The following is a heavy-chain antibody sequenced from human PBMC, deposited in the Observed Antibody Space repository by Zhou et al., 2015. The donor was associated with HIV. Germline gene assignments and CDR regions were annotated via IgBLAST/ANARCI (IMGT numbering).Heavy chain of an antibody. V-gene: IGHV3-21*01. J-gene: IGHJ1*01. CDR3: ARDYSSSHAEYFQH. CDR2: ISSSSSYI. D-gene: IGHD6-6*01. CDR1: GFTFSSYA. Sequence: EVQLVESGGRLSSAWGGSLRLSCAASGFTFSSYAMSWVRQAPGKGLEWVSSISSSSSYIYYADSVKGRFTISRDNAKNSLYLQMNSLRAEDTAVYYCARDYSSSHAEYFQHWGQGTLVTVSS.